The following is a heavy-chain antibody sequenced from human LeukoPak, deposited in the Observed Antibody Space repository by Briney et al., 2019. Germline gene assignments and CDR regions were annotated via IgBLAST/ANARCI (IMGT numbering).Heavy chain of an antibody. D-gene: IGHD3-16*02. CDR1: GYTFTGYY. J-gene: IGHJ4*02. CDR3: ARDYYDYVWGSYHGDY. V-gene: IGHV1-2*02. Sequence: ASVKVSCKASGYTFTGYYMHWVRQAPGQGLEWMGWINPNSGGTNYAQKFQGRVTMTRDTSISTAYMELRSLRSDDTAVYYCARDYYDYVWGSYHGDYWGQGTLVTVSS. CDR2: INPNSGGT.